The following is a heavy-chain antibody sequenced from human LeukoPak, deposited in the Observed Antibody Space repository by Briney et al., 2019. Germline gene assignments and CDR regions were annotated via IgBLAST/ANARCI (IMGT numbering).Heavy chain of an antibody. CDR2: IYTSGST. D-gene: IGHD1-7*01. V-gene: IGHV4-4*07. CDR1: GGSISNFY. J-gene: IGHJ5*02. CDR3: ARGSWNYCSFLVPWFDP. Sequence: PSETLSLTCTVSGGSISNFYWSWIRQPAGKGLEWIGRIYTSGSTNYNPSLKSRVTMSVDTSKNQFSLKLSSVTAADTAVYYCARGSWNYCSFLVPWFDPWGQGTLVTVSS.